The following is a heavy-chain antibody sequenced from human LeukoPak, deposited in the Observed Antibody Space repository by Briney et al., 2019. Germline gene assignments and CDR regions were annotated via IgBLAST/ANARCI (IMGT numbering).Heavy chain of an antibody. CDR3: AKYTNYYDSSGYYWDYFDY. V-gene: IGHV3-23*01. J-gene: IGHJ4*02. D-gene: IGHD3-22*01. CDR2: ISGSGGST. Sequence: GGSLRLSCAASGFTLSSYAMSWVRQAPGKGLEWVSAISGSGGSTYYADSVKGRFTISRDNSKNTLYLQMNSLRAEDTAVYYCAKYTNYYDSSGYYWDYFDYWGQGTLVTVSS. CDR1: GFTLSSYA.